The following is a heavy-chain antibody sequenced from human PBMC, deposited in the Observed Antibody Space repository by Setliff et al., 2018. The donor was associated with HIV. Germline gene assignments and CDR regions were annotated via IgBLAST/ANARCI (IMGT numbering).Heavy chain of an antibody. V-gene: IGHV1-18*01. J-gene: IGHJ4*02. CDR3: ARDDPNRKEVASGLDY. Sequence: ASVKVSCKASGYAFTMYGITWVRQAPGQGLEWMGWISGYNGKTNYAQNFQGRVTMTTDTSTSTAYMEVRSLRYEDTAVYYCARDDPNRKEVASGLDYWGQGTLVTVSS. D-gene: IGHD3-10*01. CDR2: ISGYNGKT. CDR1: GYAFTMYG.